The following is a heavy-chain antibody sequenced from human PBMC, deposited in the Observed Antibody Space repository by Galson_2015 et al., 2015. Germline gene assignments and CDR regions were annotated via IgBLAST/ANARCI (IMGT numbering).Heavy chain of an antibody. CDR2: ISAYNGNT. D-gene: IGHD2-15*01. Sequence: SVKVSCKASGYTFTSYGISWVRQAPGQGLEWMGWISAYNGNTNYAQKLQGRVTMTTDTSTSTAYMELRSLRSDDTAVYYCARDRDCSGGSCESYFQHWGQGTLVTVCS. CDR3: ARDRDCSGGSCESYFQH. V-gene: IGHV1-18*01. J-gene: IGHJ1*01. CDR1: GYTFTSYG.